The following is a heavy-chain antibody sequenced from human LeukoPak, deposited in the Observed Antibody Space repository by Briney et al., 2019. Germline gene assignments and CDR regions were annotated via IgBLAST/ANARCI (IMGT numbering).Heavy chain of an antibody. CDR2: INPNSGGT. D-gene: IGHD3-22*01. CDR3: ARSDQYYYDSSGQNHDAFDI. CDR1: GYTFTGYY. J-gene: IGHJ3*02. V-gene: IGHV1-2*02. Sequence: GASVKVSCKASGYTFTGYYMHWVRQAPGQGLEWMGWINPNSGGTNYAQKFQGRVTMTRDTSISTAYMELSRLRFDDTAVYYCARSDQYYYDSSGQNHDAFDIWGQGTMVTVSS.